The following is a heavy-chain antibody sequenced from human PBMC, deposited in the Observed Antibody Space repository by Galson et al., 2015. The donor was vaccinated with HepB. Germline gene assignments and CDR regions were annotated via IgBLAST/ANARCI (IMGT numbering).Heavy chain of an antibody. D-gene: IGHD2-2*02. CDR2: FDPEDGET. CDR1: GYTLTELS. Sequence: SVKVSCKVSGYTLTELSMHWVRQAPGKGLEWMGGFDPEDGETIYAQKFQGRVTMTTDTSTSTAYMELRSLRSDDTAVYYCARDVIVVVPAAIRVMDVWGKGTTVTVSS. CDR3: ARDVIVVVPAAIRVMDV. J-gene: IGHJ6*03. V-gene: IGHV1-24*01.